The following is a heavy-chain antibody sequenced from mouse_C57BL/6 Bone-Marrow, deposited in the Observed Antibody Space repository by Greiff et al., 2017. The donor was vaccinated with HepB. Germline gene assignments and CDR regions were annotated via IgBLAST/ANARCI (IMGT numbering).Heavy chain of an antibody. CDR3: AIWLLKFAY. Sequence: DVQLVESGGDLVKPGGSLKLSCAASGFTFSSYGMSWVRQTPDKRLEWVATISSGGSYTYYPDSVKGRFTISRDNAKNTLYLQMSSLKSEDTAMYYCAIWLLKFAYWGQGTLVTVSA. D-gene: IGHD2-3*01. V-gene: IGHV5-6*01. CDR1: GFTFSSYG. CDR2: ISSGGSYT. J-gene: IGHJ3*01.